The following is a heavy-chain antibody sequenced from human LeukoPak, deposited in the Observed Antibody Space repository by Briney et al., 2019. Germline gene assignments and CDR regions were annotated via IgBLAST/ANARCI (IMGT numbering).Heavy chain of an antibody. D-gene: IGHD2-21*01. Sequence: PGGSLRLSCAASGFTFVNYSMSWVRQAPGKGLEWVSAIVGSGGNPYSDESTFYADSVKGRFTISRDNSKNTLYLQMHSLRAEDTALYYCAKVHITSWSWWFDPWGQGTLVTVSS. CDR3: AKVHITSWSWWFDP. V-gene: IGHV3-23*01. J-gene: IGHJ5*02. CDR1: GFTFVNYS. CDR2: IVGSGGNPYSDEST.